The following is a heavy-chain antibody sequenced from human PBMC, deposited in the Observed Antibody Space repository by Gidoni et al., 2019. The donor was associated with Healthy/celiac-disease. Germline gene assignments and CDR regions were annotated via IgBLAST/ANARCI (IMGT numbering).Heavy chain of an antibody. CDR2: IYYSGST. J-gene: IGHJ5*02. Sequence: QVQLQESGPGLVKPSQPLSLTCTVPGGSISSGGYYWSWIRQHPGKGLEWIGYIYYSGSTYYNPSLKSRVTISVDTSKDQFSLKLSSVTAADTAVYYCARAVRPYNWFDPWGQGTLVTVSS. CDR1: GGSISSGGYY. V-gene: IGHV4-31*03. CDR3: ARAVRPYNWFDP.